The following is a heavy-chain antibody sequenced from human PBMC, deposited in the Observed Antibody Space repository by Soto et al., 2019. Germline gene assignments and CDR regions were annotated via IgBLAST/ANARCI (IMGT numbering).Heavy chain of an antibody. CDR2: ISDKANSS. J-gene: IGHJ3*01. Sequence: SLRLSCTASGFIFKSYAMSWVRQPPGKSLEWVAAISDKANSSYYAEPVRGRFTISRDNSRDTLFLQMHNLRAGDSALYYCAKVRYTYSPGNDAFDVWGRGTVVTVSS. CDR3: AKVRYTYSPGNDAFDV. V-gene: IGHV3-23*01. CDR1: GFIFKSYA. D-gene: IGHD2-2*02.